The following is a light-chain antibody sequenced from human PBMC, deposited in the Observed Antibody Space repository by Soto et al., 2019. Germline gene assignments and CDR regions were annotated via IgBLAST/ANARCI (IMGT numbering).Light chain of an antibody. CDR3: QQYGSLIT. J-gene: IGKJ5*01. V-gene: IGKV3-20*01. Sequence: VVLTQSPGTLSLSPGERATLSCRASQSVGISYIAWYQHKPGQAPRLLIYDAFSRATDIPDRFSGSGSGTDFTLTINRLEPEDSAVYYCQQYGSLITFGQGTRLEIK. CDR1: QSVGISY. CDR2: DAF.